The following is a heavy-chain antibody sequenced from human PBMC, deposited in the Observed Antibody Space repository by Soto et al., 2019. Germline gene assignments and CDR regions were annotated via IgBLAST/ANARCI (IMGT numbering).Heavy chain of an antibody. D-gene: IGHD4-17*01. CDR3: AKDQSTVVTLGYFQH. CDR1: GFTFSSYA. J-gene: IGHJ1*01. Sequence: GGSLRLSCAASGFTFSSYAMSWVRQAPGKGLEWVSAISGSGGSTYYADSVKGRFTISRDNSKNTLYLQMNSLRAEDTAVYYGAKDQSTVVTLGYFQHWGQGTLVTVSS. CDR2: ISGSGGST. V-gene: IGHV3-23*01.